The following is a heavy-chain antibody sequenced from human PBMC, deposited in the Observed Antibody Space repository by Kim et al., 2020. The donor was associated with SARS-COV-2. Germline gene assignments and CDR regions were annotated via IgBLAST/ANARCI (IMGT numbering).Heavy chain of an antibody. Sequence: ASVKVSCKASGYTFTSYAMNWVRQAPGQGLEWMGWINTNTGNPTYAQGFTGRFVFSLDTSVSTAYLQISSLKAEDTAVYYCARIVATIYYYYGMDVWGQGTTVTVSS. CDR3: ARIVATIYYYYGMDV. D-gene: IGHD5-12*01. CDR1: GYTFTSYA. CDR2: INTNTGNP. J-gene: IGHJ6*02. V-gene: IGHV7-4-1*02.